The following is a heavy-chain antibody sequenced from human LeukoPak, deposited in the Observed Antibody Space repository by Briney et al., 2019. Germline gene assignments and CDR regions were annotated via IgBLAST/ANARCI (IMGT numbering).Heavy chain of an antibody. CDR1: GYTFTGYY. CDR2: INPNSGGT. CDR3: ARAIKSITMIVVVTSLDY. J-gene: IGHJ4*02. Sequence: ASVKVSCKASGYTFTGYYMHWVRQAPGQGLEWMGRINPNSGGTNYAQKLQGRVTMTTDTSTSTAYMELRSLRSDDTAVYYCARAIKSITMIVVVTSLDYWGQGTLVTVSS. D-gene: IGHD3-22*01. V-gene: IGHV1-2*06.